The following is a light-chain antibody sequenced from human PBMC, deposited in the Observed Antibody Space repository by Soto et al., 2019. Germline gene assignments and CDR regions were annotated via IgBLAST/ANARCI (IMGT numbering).Light chain of an antibody. V-gene: IGKV1-27*01. CDR3: QQSYTYVRT. CDR2: AAS. J-gene: IGKJ2*01. Sequence: DIQMTQSPSSLSASVGDRVTITCRASQDISNYLAWYQQKPGKVPKLLIYAASTLQSGVPSRFSGSGSGTDFTLTISSLQPEDVATYYCQQSYTYVRTFGQGTKVQIK. CDR1: QDISNY.